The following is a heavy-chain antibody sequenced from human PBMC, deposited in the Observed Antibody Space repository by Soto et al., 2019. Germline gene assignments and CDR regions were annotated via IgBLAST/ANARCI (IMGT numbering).Heavy chain of an antibody. Sequence: GASVKVSCKASGYTFTGYAMHWVRQAPGQRLEWMGWINAGNGNTKYSQKFQGRVTITRDTSASTAYMELSSLRSEDTAVDYCARAVAVAADFAYWGQGTLVAVSS. CDR3: ARAVAVAADFAY. J-gene: IGHJ4*02. V-gene: IGHV1-3*01. D-gene: IGHD6-19*01. CDR2: INAGNGNT. CDR1: GYTFTGYA.